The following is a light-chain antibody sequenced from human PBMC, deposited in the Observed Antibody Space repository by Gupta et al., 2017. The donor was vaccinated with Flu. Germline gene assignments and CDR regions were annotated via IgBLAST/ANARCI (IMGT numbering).Light chain of an antibody. V-gene: IGLV2-14*01. CDR2: EVS. J-gene: IGLJ3*02. CDR3: SSYTTSNTGV. Sequence: QSALTPPASVSGSPGQSITISCTGTSSDVGGYNYVSWYQQYPGKAPELMMAEVSDRPSGVSNRFSGSKSGNKASLTISGLQAEDEADDYCSSYTTSNTGVGGGGTELP. CDR1: SSDVGGYNY.